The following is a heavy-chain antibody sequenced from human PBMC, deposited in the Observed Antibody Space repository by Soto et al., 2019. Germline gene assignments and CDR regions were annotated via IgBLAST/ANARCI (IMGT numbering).Heavy chain of an antibody. CDR3: AKDGGYYDFWSGYLGPYNWFDP. J-gene: IGHJ5*02. D-gene: IGHD3-3*01. CDR1: GFTFSSYA. Sequence: GGSLRLSCAASGFTFSSYAMSWVRQAPGKGLEWVSAISGSGGSTYYADSVKGRFTISRDNSKNTLYLQMNSLRAEDTAVYYCAKDGGYYDFWSGYLGPYNWFDPWGQGTLATVSS. V-gene: IGHV3-23*01. CDR2: ISGSGGST.